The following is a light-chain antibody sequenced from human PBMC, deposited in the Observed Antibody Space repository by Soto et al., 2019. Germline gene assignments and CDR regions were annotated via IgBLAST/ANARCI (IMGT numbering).Light chain of an antibody. V-gene: IGKV1-5*03. CDR1: QSISSW. Sequence: DIQMTQSPSTLSASVGDRVTITCRASQSISSWLAWYQQKPGKAPNLLICKASTLESGVPSRFSGSGSGTEFTLTISSLQPDDFATYYCQQYNSDPWTFGQGTKVEIK. CDR2: KAS. CDR3: QQYNSDPWT. J-gene: IGKJ1*01.